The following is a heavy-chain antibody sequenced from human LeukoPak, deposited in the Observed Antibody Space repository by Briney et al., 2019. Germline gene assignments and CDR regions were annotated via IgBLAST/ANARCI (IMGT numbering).Heavy chain of an antibody. Sequence: GGSLRLSCAASGFTFSSYAMSWVRQAPGKGLEWVSAISGSGGSTYYADSVKGRFTISRDNAKNTLFLHMNSLRSEGTAVYYCATSRTFDYWGQGTLVTVSS. CDR2: ISGSGGST. CDR1: GFTFSSYA. V-gene: IGHV3-23*01. D-gene: IGHD1-14*01. J-gene: IGHJ4*02. CDR3: ATSRTFDY.